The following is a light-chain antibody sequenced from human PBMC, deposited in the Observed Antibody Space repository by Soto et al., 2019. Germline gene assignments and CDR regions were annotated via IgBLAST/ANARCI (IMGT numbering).Light chain of an antibody. J-gene: IGKJ1*01. CDR3: QQYNNWPPWT. CDR1: QSVSGN. Sequence: IVMTQSPATLSVSPGERATLSCRASQSVSGNLAWYQQKHGQAPRLLIYGASTTATDIPARFSGSGSGTEFTLTISSLQSEDFAVNYCQQYNNWPPWTFGQGTKVEIK. CDR2: GAS. V-gene: IGKV3-15*01.